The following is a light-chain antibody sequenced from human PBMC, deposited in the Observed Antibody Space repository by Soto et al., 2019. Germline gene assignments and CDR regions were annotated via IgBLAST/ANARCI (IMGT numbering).Light chain of an antibody. Sequence: QSVLTQPASVSGSPGQSITISCSGTSIDVGGTNHVSWYLQHPGEAPKLIMYDVSNRPSGVSDRFFGSKADNTATLTVSGPPAEDEACYFCCSYTSFSTYVFGTGTKVTVL. J-gene: IGLJ1*01. V-gene: IGLV2-14*03. CDR1: SIDVGGTNH. CDR3: CSYTSFSTYV. CDR2: DVS.